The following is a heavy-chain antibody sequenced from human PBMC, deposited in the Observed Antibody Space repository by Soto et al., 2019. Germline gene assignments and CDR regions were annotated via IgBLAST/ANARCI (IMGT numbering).Heavy chain of an antibody. V-gene: IGHV4-59*01. D-gene: IGHD4-17*01. CDR3: ARGNDYDDAFDI. Sequence: SETLSLTSTVSGGSISSYYWSWIRQPPGKGLEWIGYIYYSGSTNYNPSLKSRVTISVDTSKDQFSRKLSSVTAADTAVYYCARGNDYDDAFDIWGQGTMVTVSS. J-gene: IGHJ3*02. CDR1: GGSISSYY. CDR2: IYYSGST.